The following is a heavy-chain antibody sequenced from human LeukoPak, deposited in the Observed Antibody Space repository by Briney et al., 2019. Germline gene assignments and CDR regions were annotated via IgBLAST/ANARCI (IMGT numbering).Heavy chain of an antibody. D-gene: IGHD5-24*01. CDR1: GFTFSNYW. Sequence: GGSLRLSCAASGFTFSNYWMHWVRQAPGKGLVWVSRINGDGSSTSYADSVKGRFTISRDNAKNTLYLQMNSLRAEDTAVYYCASPRYSYGVPTDYWGQGTLVTVSS. CDR3: ASPRYSYGVPTDY. J-gene: IGHJ4*02. CDR2: INGDGSST. V-gene: IGHV3-74*01.